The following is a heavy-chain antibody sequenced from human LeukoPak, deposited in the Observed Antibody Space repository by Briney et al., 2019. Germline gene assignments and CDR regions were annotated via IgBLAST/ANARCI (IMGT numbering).Heavy chain of an antibody. J-gene: IGHJ5*02. CDR1: GGSISSYY. D-gene: IGHD3-3*01. Sequence: PSETLSLTCTVSGGSISSYYWSWIRQPPGKGLEWIGYIYYSGSTNYNPSLKSRVTISVDTSKNQFSLKLSSVTAADTAVYYCARSTYYDFWSGYYESGTNWFDPWGQGTLVTVSS. CDR2: IYYSGST. V-gene: IGHV4-59*01. CDR3: ARSTYYDFWSGYYESGTNWFDP.